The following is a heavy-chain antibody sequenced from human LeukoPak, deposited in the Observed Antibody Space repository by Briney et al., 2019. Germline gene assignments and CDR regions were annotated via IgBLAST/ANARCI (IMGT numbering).Heavy chain of an antibody. J-gene: IGHJ4*02. Sequence: GESLKISCKGSGYSFTSYWIGWVRQMPGKGLEWMGIIYPGDSDTRYSPSFQGQVTISADKSISTAYLQWSSLKASDTAMYYRASSRAVAGTPLDYPGPGTLVTVSS. V-gene: IGHV5-51*01. CDR1: GYSFTSYW. D-gene: IGHD6-19*01. CDR2: IYPGDSDT. CDR3: ASSRAVAGTPLDY.